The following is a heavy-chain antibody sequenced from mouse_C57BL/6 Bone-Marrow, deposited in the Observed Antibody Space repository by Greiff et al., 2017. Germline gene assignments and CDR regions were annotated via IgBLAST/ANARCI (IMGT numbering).Heavy chain of an antibody. CDR3: ARDRYSNYYAMDY. Sequence: EVKLMESGPGLVKPSQSLSLTCSVTGYSITSGYYWNWIRQFPGNKLEWMGYISYDGSNNYNPSLKNRISITRDTSKNQFFLKLNSVTTEDTATYYCARDRYSNYYAMDYWGQGTSVTVSS. J-gene: IGHJ4*01. D-gene: IGHD2-5*01. CDR2: ISYDGSN. CDR1: GYSITSGYY. V-gene: IGHV3-6*01.